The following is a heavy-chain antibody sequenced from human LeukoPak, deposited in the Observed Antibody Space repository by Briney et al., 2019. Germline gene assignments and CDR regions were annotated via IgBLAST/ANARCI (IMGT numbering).Heavy chain of an antibody. Sequence: GESLKISCKGSGYSFTSYWIGWVRQMPGKGLEWMGIIYPGDSDTRYSPSFQGQVTISADKSISTAYLQWSSLKASDTAMYYCARPHCTSTDCYSNWFDPWGQGTLVTVSS. V-gene: IGHV5-51*01. D-gene: IGHD2-2*02. CDR3: ARPHCTSTDCYSNWFDP. CDR2: IYPGDSDT. CDR1: GYSFTSYW. J-gene: IGHJ5*02.